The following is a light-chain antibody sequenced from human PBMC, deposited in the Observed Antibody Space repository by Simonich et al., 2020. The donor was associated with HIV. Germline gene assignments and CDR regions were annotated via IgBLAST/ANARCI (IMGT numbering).Light chain of an antibody. CDR2: AVS. CDR1: SSDVGGYNY. V-gene: IGLV2-14*01. J-gene: IGLJ2*01. CDR3: SSYTSSSTLV. Sequence: QSALTQPASVSGSPGQSITISCTGTSSDVGGYNYVSWYQQHPGKAPKLMSYAVSKRPSGVSHRFSCSKSGNTASLTISGLQAEDEADYYCSSYTSSSTLVFGGGTKLTVL.